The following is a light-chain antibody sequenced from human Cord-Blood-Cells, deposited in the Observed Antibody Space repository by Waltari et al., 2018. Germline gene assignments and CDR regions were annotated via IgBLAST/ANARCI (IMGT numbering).Light chain of an antibody. CDR3: QQYNRYWT. J-gene: IGKJ1*01. CDR1: QRISSW. Sequence: DIQMTQSPSTLSASVGDRVTITCRASQRISSWLAWYQQKPGKAPKLLIYDASSLESGVPSRCSGSGSGTEFTLTISSLQPDDFATYYCQQYNRYWTFGQGTKVEIK. V-gene: IGKV1-5*01. CDR2: DAS.